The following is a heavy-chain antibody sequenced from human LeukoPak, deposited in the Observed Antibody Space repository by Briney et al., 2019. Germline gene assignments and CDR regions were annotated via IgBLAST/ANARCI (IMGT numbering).Heavy chain of an antibody. J-gene: IGHJ4*02. Sequence: GESLKISCKGSGYSFTSYWIGWVRQMPGKGLEWMGIIYPGDSDTRYSPSFQGQVTISADKSISTAYLQWSSLKASDTAMYYCARHRVISSGWSYFDYWGQGTLVTVSS. D-gene: IGHD6-19*01. CDR1: GYSFTSYW. CDR2: IYPGDSDT. V-gene: IGHV5-51*01. CDR3: ARHRVISSGWSYFDY.